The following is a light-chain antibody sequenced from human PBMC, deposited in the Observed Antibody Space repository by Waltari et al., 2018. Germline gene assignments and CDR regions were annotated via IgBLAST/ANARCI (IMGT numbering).Light chain of an antibody. CDR3: SSYTSTNTGV. J-gene: IGLJ1*01. Sequence: QSALTQPASVSGSPGQSITISCTGTSSDVGSSNYVSWYQQYPGKAPQLIIYAVSYRPSGISNRFSGSKSGNTATLTISGLQAEDEADYYCSSYTSTNTGVFGTGTKVTVL. CDR1: SSDVGSSNY. CDR2: AVS. V-gene: IGLV2-14*01.